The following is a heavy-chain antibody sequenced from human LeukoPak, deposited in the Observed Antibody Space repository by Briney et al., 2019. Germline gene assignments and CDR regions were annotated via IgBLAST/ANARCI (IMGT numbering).Heavy chain of an antibody. CDR3: ARHPELGYDFWSGYSVIPNNWFDP. D-gene: IGHD3-3*01. CDR2: IYYSGST. Sequence: SETLSLTCTVSGGSISSSSYYWGWVRQPPGKGLEWIGSIYYSGSTYYNPSLKSRVTISVDTSKNQFSLKLSSVTAADTAVYYCARHPELGYDFWSGYSVIPNNWFDPWGKGTVVSVFS. J-gene: IGHJ5*02. CDR1: GGSISSSSYY. V-gene: IGHV4-39*01.